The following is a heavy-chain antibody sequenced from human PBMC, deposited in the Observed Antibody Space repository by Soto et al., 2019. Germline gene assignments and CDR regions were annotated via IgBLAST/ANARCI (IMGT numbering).Heavy chain of an antibody. CDR2: IYYSGST. Sequence: PSETLSLTCGVSGGSISSDYWSWIRQPPGKGLEWIGYIYYSGSTNYNPSLKSRVTISVDTSKNQFSLKLSSVTAADTAVYYCARVWGYAFDIWGQGTMVTVSS. V-gene: IGHV4-59*08. CDR1: GGSISSDY. D-gene: IGHD7-27*01. CDR3: ARVWGYAFDI. J-gene: IGHJ3*02.